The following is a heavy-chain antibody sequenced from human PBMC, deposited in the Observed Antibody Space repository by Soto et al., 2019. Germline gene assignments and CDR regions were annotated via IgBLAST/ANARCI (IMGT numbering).Heavy chain of an antibody. CDR3: ARESRSSRYDTSGYSQYWYFDL. CDR1: GGSINSGGYS. J-gene: IGHJ2*01. CDR2: IYQSGST. Sequence: QLQLQESGSGLVRPSQTLSLTCGVSGGSINSGGYSWSWIRQPPGKGREWIGYIYQSGSTFYNPSLKSRVSISVDRSKNQFFLNLTSVTAADTAIYFCARESRSSRYDTSGYSQYWYFDLWGRGTLVTVSS. D-gene: IGHD3-22*01. V-gene: IGHV4-30-2*01.